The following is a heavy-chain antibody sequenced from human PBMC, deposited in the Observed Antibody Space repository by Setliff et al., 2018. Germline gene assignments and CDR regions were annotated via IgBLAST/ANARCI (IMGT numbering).Heavy chain of an antibody. CDR1: GESFDTYY. CDR3: RQAVVGRDVFDI. D-gene: IGHD1-1*01. CDR2: INQSGSG. Sequence: SETLSLTCNVYGESFDTYYWSWIRQPPGKGLERFGEINQSGSGDYNPSFKGRVTISVDTSKKQFSLTLRYVTAADTALYYCRQAVVGRDVFDIWGQGTVVTVSS. J-gene: IGHJ3*02. V-gene: IGHV4-34*01.